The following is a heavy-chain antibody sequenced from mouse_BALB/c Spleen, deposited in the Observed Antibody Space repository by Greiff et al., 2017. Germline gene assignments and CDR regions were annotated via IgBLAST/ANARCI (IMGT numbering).Heavy chain of an antibody. D-gene: IGHD4-1*01. Sequence: EVQGVESGTVLARPGASVKMSCKASGYTFTSYWMHWVKQRPGQGLEWIGAIYPGNSDTSYNQKFKGKAKLTAVTSTSTAYMELSSLTNEDSAVYYCTSVTGTNYAMDYWGQGTSVTVSS. J-gene: IGHJ4*01. CDR2: IYPGNSDT. V-gene: IGHV1-5*01. CDR1: GYTFTSYW. CDR3: TSVTGTNYAMDY.